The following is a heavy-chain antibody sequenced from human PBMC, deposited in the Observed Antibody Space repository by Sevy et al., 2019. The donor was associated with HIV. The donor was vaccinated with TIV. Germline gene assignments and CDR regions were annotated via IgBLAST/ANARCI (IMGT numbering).Heavy chain of an antibody. CDR2: INSDGSST. CDR1: GFTFSSYW. J-gene: IGHJ3*02. CDR3: ARVGYCSSTSCLGDAFDI. Sequence: GGSLRLSCAASGFTFSSYWMHWVRQAPGKGLVWVSRINSDGSSTSYANSVKGRFTISRDNAKNTLYLQMNSLRAEDTAVYYCARVGYCSSTSCLGDAFDIWGQGTMVTVSS. V-gene: IGHV3-74*01. D-gene: IGHD2-2*01.